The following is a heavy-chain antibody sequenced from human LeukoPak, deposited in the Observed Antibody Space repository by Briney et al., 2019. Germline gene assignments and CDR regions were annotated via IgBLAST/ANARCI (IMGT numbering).Heavy chain of an antibody. Sequence: GGSLRLSCAASGFTFSSYSMNWVRQAPGKGLEGVSSISSSSSYIYYADSVKGRFIIYRHNSNNSLYLQMNSLRAEDTAVYYCARASTYYYDSSGSFDYWGQGTLVTVSS. CDR1: GFTFSSYS. V-gene: IGHV3-21*01. CDR2: ISSSSSYI. J-gene: IGHJ4*02. CDR3: ARASTYYYDSSGSFDY. D-gene: IGHD3-22*01.